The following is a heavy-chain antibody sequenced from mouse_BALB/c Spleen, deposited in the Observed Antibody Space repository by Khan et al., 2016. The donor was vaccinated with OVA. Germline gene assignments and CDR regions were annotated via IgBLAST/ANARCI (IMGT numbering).Heavy chain of an antibody. Sequence: EVELVESGGGLVQPGGSRKLSCAASGFTFRGFGMHWVRQAPEKGLEWVAYISSGSKTTYYADTVKGRFNISRDNPKNTLFLQMTSLRSEDTAMYFCARTGYYYFDYWGQGTTLTVSS. CDR3: ARTGYYYFDY. D-gene: IGHD1-2*01. CDR2: ISSGSKTT. J-gene: IGHJ2*01. CDR1: GFTFRGFG. V-gene: IGHV5-17*02.